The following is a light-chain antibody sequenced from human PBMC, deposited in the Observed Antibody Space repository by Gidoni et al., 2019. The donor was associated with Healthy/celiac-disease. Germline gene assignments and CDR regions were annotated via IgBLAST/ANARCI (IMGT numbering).Light chain of an antibody. J-gene: IGLJ2*01. V-gene: IGLV2-23*01. CDR3: CSYAGRDVV. Sequence: QSALTQPASVSGSPGQSITISCTGTSSDVGSYNLVSWYQQRPGKAPKLMIYEGSKRPPGVSNRFSGSKAGNTASLTISGLQAEDEADYYCCSYAGRDVVFGGGTKLTVL. CDR2: EGS. CDR1: SSDVGSYNL.